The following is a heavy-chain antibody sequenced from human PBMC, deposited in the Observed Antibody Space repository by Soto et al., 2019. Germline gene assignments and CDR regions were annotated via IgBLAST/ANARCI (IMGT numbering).Heavy chain of an antibody. CDR2: IFPIDSDT. V-gene: IGHV5-51*01. D-gene: IGHD2-21*02. J-gene: IGHJ3*01. CDR1: VYTFTRNW. Sequence: GESLKIACKGSVYTFTRNWIGWVRQMPGKGLEWMGIIFPIDSDTRYSPSFQGQVTISADKSISTAYLQWSSLKASDTAMYYCATPGGRDFNAFDVWGQGTMVTVSS. CDR3: ATPGGRDFNAFDV.